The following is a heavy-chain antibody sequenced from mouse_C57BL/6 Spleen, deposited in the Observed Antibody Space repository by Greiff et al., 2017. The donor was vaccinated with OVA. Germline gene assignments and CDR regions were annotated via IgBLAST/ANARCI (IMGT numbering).Heavy chain of an antibody. CDR1: GFTFSDSG. V-gene: IGHV5-17*01. Sequence: EVQVVESGGGLVQPGGSLKLSCAASGFTFSDSGMHWVRQAPEKGLEWVAYISSGRSTIYYADTVKGRFTISRDNAKNTLFLQMTSLRSEDTAMYYCARGWLPLHAMDYWGQGTSVTVSS. J-gene: IGHJ4*01. CDR2: ISSGRSTI. D-gene: IGHD2-3*01. CDR3: ARGWLPLHAMDY.